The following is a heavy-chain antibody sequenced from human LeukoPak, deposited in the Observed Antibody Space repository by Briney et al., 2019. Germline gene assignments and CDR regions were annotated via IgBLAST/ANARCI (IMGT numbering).Heavy chain of an antibody. CDR1: GFTFSTYS. Sequence: GGSLRLSCAASGFTFSTYSMSWVRLAPGKGLEWLSSITTISHYIYYAGAVRGRFTISRDNAKNSLYLQMNSLRGEDTAVYYCARSGGPGTYHQLRYNWFDPWGQGTLVTVSS. V-gene: IGHV3-21*01. CDR3: ARSGGPGTYHQLRYNWFDP. D-gene: IGHD3-10*01. J-gene: IGHJ5*02. CDR2: ITTISHYI.